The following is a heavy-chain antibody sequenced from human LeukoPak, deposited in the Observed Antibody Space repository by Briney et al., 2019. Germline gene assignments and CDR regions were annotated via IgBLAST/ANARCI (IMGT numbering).Heavy chain of an antibody. CDR3: ARQVSGHYDYIWGSYR. CDR2: IYYSGST. D-gene: IGHD3-16*02. J-gene: IGHJ4*02. V-gene: IGHV4-39*01. CDR1: GGSISSSSYY. Sequence: SEALSLTCTVSGGSISSSSYYWGWIRQPPGQGLEWIGSIYYSGSTYYNPSLKSRVTISVDTSKNQFSLKLSSVTAADTAVYYCARQVSGHYDYIWGSYRWGQGTLVTVSS.